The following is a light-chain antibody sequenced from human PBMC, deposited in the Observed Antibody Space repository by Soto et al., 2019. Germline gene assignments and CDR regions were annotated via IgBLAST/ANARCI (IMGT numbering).Light chain of an antibody. V-gene: IGLV1-40*01. CDR3: NSYHVSRRGPA. J-gene: IGLJ2*01. CDR2: DNS. CDR1: RSNIGAGYD. Sequence: QSVLTQPPSLSGAPGQRVTISCTGSRSNIGAGYDVHWYQHLPGTAPKVLIFDNSNRPSGVPDRFSGSKSGTSASLAITGLKAEDEAVYYCNSYHVSRRGPAFGGGTKLTVL.